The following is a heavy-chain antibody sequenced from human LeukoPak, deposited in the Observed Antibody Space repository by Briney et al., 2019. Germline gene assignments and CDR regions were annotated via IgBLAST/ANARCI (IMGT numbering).Heavy chain of an antibody. CDR3: ARGFRKIEY. V-gene: IGHV3-23*01. CDR1: EFTFSSHA. Sequence: GGSPGLSCVASEFTFSSHAMNWVRQAPGKGLEWVSSISGGGESTYYADSVKGRFTVSRDNSKNTVYLQMNSLRAEDTAVYYCARGFRKIEYWGQGTLVTVSS. CDR2: ISGGGEST. J-gene: IGHJ4*02.